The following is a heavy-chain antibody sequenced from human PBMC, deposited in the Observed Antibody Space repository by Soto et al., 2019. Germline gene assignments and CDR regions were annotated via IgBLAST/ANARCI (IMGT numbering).Heavy chain of an antibody. V-gene: IGHV3-7*03. J-gene: IGHJ4*02. D-gene: IGHD3-3*01. Sequence: EGQLVESGGGLVKAGGSLRLTCAGCGLTFSPYWMTWVRQSPGKGLEWVASIKEDGSVKNYADSVKGRFTGSRDNVKRAIFLQMPSVRACDTAVYFCARDVSSEYAAILHVGGRGARVTASS. CDR3: ARDVSSEYAAILHV. CDR2: IKEDGSVK. CDR1: GLTFSPYW.